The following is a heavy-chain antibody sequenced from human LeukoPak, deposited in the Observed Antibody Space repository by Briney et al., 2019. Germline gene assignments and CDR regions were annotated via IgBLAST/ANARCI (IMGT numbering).Heavy chain of an antibody. V-gene: IGHV4-31*03. Sequence: SQTLSLTCTVSGASISSGGYYWSWFRQHPGKGLEWIGYVSYSGNTYYNPSLKSRVTISVDTSMNQISLKLSSVTAADTAVYYCARDRHDSFPMDVWGQGTTVTVSS. CDR2: VSYSGNT. J-gene: IGHJ6*02. CDR1: GASISSGGYY. CDR3: ARDRHDSFPMDV. D-gene: IGHD3-3*01.